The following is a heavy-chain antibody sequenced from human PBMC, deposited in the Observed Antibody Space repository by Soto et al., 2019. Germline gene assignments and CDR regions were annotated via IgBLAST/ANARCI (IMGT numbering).Heavy chain of an antibody. V-gene: IGHV1-69*02. J-gene: IGHJ4*02. CDR1: GGTFSSYT. CDR3: TSTVVNPGDY. D-gene: IGHD4-17*01. CDR2: IIPILGIA. Sequence: QVQLVQSGAEVKKPGSSVKVSCKASGGTFSSYTISWVRQAPGQGLEWMGRIIPILGIANYAQKFQGRVTITADKSTSTAYMELSSLRSEETAVYYCTSTVVNPGDYWGQGTLVTVSS.